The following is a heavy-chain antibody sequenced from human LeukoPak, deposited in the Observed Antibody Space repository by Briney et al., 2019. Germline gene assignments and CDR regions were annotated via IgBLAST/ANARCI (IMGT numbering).Heavy chain of an antibody. Sequence: SETLSLTCTVSSGSISSYYWSWIPQPPGKGLEWIGYIYYTGSTNYNPSLKSRVTISVDTSKNQFSLNLSSVTAADTAVYYCARHGPYLGRLGWFDPWGQGTLVTVSS. J-gene: IGHJ5*02. CDR3: ARHGPYLGRLGWFDP. V-gene: IGHV4-59*08. D-gene: IGHD1-26*01. CDR2: IYYTGST. CDR1: SGSISSYY.